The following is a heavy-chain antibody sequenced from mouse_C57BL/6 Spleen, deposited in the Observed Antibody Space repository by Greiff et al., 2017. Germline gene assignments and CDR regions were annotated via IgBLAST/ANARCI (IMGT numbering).Heavy chain of an antibody. Sequence: VQLQQPGAELVKPGASVKVSCKASGYTFTSYWMHWVKQRPGQGLEWIGRIHPSASDTNYNQKFKGKATLTVDKSSSTAYMQLSSRTSEDAAVYYCAIMDYGSSYLYAMDYWGQGTSVTVSS. D-gene: IGHD1-1*01. CDR2: IHPSASDT. CDR1: GYTFTSYW. J-gene: IGHJ4*01. V-gene: IGHV1-74*01. CDR3: AIMDYGSSYLYAMDY.